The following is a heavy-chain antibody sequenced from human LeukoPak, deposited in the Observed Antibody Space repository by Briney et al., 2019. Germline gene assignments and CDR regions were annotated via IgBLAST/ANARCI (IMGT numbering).Heavy chain of an antibody. D-gene: IGHD3-10*01. CDR3: ARRSGSGSSYSFDY. CDR1: GGSISSSSYY. CDR2: IYYSGST. J-gene: IGHJ4*02. V-gene: IGHV4-39*01. Sequence: PSETLSLTCTVSGGSISSSSYYRGWIRQPPGKGLEWIGSIYYSGSTYYNPSLKSRVTISIDTSKNQFSLRLSSMTAADTAVYYCARRSGSGSSYSFDYWGQGTLVTVSS.